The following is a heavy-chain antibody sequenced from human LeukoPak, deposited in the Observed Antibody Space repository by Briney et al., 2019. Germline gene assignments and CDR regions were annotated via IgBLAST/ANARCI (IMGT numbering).Heavy chain of an antibody. J-gene: IGHJ6*03. Sequence: SVTVSCKASGGTFSNYAIVWVRQAPGQGLEWMGGIIPIFDTTNYAQKFQGRVTITADESTSTAYMELSSLTSEDTAFYYCATCAIFGVRYYQYMDVWGKGTTVTVSS. D-gene: IGHD3-3*01. CDR2: IIPIFDTT. CDR3: ATCAIFGVRYYQYMDV. CDR1: GGTFSNYA. V-gene: IGHV1-69*01.